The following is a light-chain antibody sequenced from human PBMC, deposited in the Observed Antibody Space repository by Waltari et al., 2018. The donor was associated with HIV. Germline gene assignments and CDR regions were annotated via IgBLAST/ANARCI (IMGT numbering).Light chain of an antibody. V-gene: IGLV2-8*01. CDR2: EVF. CDR3: TSYAGSNNLV. Sequence: QSALTQPPSASGSPGQSVTISCTGKSSAVGGYNYVSWSQQHPGKAPKLMMYEVFKRPSGVPDRFSGSKSGNTASLTVSGLQAEDEADYYCTSYAGSNNLVFGGGTRLIVL. J-gene: IGLJ2*01. CDR1: SSAVGGYNY.